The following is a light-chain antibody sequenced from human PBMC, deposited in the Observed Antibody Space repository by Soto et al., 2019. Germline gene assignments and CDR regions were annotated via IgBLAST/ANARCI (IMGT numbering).Light chain of an antibody. Sequence: EIVLTQSPGTLSLSPGERATLSCRASQSVSSSYLAWYQQKPGQAPRLLIYGASSRATGIPDRFSGSGSGTDFTLTISRLEPEDFAVYYCQHYGSSPTFGQGTRLE. CDR1: QSVSSSY. J-gene: IGKJ5*01. CDR3: QHYGSSPT. V-gene: IGKV3-20*01. CDR2: GAS.